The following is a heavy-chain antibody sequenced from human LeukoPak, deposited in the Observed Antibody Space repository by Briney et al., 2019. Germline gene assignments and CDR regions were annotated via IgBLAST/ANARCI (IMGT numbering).Heavy chain of an antibody. CDR3: TKEDLGYCRSTSCSFDY. CDR2: ISGGGGST. D-gene: IGHD2-2*01. Sequence: GGSLRLSCAASGFTFTSYAMSWVRQAPGKGLEWVSAISGGGGSTYYADSVKGRFSISRDNSKNTLYLQMNSLRAEDTAVYYCTKEDLGYCRSTSCSFDYWGQGTLVTGSS. CDR1: GFTFTSYA. V-gene: IGHV3-23*01. J-gene: IGHJ4*02.